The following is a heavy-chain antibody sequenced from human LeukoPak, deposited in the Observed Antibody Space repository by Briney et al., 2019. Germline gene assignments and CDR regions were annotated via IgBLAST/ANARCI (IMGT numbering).Heavy chain of an antibody. Sequence: GGSLRLSCAASGFTFSSYWMNWVRQAPGKGLEWVGRIKSKTDGGTTDYAAPVKGRFTISRDDSKNTLYLQMNSLKTEDTAVYYCTTDRDSSWSFDYWGQGTLVTVSS. J-gene: IGHJ4*02. V-gene: IGHV3-15*07. D-gene: IGHD6-13*01. CDR3: TTDRDSSWSFDY. CDR1: GFTFSSYW. CDR2: IKSKTDGGTT.